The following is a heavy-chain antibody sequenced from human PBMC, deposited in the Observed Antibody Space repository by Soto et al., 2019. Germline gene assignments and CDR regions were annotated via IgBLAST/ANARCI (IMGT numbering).Heavy chain of an antibody. D-gene: IGHD6-13*01. CDR2: IYYSGST. Sequence: PSETLSLTCTVSVGSISSSSYYWGWIRQPPGKGLEWIGSIYYSGSTYYNPSLKSRVTISVDTSRNQFSLKLSSVTAADTAVYYCLRIAEAGLKYYGMDVWGQGTTVTVSS. J-gene: IGHJ6*02. CDR1: VGSISSSSYY. V-gene: IGHV4-39*01. CDR3: LRIAEAGLKYYGMDV.